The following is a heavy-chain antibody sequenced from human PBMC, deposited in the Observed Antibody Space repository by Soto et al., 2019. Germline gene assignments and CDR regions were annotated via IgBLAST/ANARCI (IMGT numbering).Heavy chain of an antibody. CDR2: TKNKPNNYTT. J-gene: IGHJ6*02. CDR3: AREIRRDYYYYYPLDV. CDR1: GFTFTHHY. Sequence: PGGSLRLSCLASGFTFTHHYMDWVRQAPGTGLEWIARTKNKPNNYTTIYAASGKGTFTSSRDDSESSLYLQMNNLKTEDTAVYYCAREIRRDYYYYYPLDVWGQGTTVTVSS. V-gene: IGHV3-72*01.